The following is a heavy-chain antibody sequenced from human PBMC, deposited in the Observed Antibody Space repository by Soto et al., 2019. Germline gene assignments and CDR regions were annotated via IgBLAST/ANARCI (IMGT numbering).Heavy chain of an antibody. Sequence: SETLSLTCTVAGGSISSDDYYWSWIRQAPGRGLEWIGYIHSSGSIYYNPSSKSLATMSIDTAGNQFSLKVSSVTVADTAVYYCARDLDGLHDDTSGPFPRPGWGQGTLVT. V-gene: IGHV4-30-4*01. D-gene: IGHD3-22*01. CDR2: IHSSGSI. CDR3: ARDLDGLHDDTSGPFPRPG. CDR1: GGSISSDDYY. J-gene: IGHJ1*01.